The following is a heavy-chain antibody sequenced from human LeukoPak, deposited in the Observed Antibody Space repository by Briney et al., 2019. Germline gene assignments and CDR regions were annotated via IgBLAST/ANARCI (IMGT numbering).Heavy chain of an antibody. D-gene: IGHD3-16*01. V-gene: IGHV3-21*04. Sequence: PGGSLRLSCAASGFTFYTYSMNWVRQAPGKGLEWVSSISSSGTYTYYADSVKGRFTISRDNAKNSLYLQMSSLTAEDTAVYYCARDLGFGYFDYWGQGTLVTVSS. CDR3: ARDLGFGYFDY. CDR2: ISSSGTYT. CDR1: GFTFYTYS. J-gene: IGHJ4*02.